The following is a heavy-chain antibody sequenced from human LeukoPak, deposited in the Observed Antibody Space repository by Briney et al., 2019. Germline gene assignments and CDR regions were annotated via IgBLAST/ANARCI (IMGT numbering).Heavy chain of an antibody. CDR2: IIPIFGTA. J-gene: IGHJ4*02. CDR1: GGTFSSYA. V-gene: IGHV1-69*13. D-gene: IGHD4-23*01. Sequence: ASVKVSCKASGGTFSSYAISWVRQAPGQGLEWMGGIIPIFGTAHYAQKFQGRVTITADESTSTAYMELRSLRSEDTAVYYCARGWLAETTVVTPYNYWGQGTLVTVSS. CDR3: ARGWLAETTVVTPYNY.